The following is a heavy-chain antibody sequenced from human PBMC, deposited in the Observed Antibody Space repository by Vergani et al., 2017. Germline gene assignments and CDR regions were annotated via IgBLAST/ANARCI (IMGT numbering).Heavy chain of an antibody. D-gene: IGHD2/OR15-2a*01. CDR3: ASSFPTQYYFDY. CDR2: IYTSGST. V-gene: IGHV4-61*02. J-gene: IGHJ4*02. Sequence: QVQLQESGSGLVKPSQTLSLTCTVSGGSISSGSYYWSWIRQPAGKGLEWIGRIYTSGSTNYNPSLKSRVTISVDTSKNQFSLKLSSVTAADTAVYYCASSFPTQYYFDYWGQGTLVTVSS. CDR1: GGSISSGSYY.